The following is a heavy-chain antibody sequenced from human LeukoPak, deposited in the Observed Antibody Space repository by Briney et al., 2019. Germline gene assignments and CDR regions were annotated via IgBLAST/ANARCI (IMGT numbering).Heavy chain of an antibody. D-gene: IGHD6-19*01. CDR2: IRQDGGEK. CDR1: GFSVSNDW. V-gene: IGHV3-7*03. CDR3: VKRSSSGWHYMDV. J-gene: IGHJ6*03. Sequence: GGSLRLSCVGSGFSVSNDWMSWVRQAPGKGLEWVASIRQDGGEKHYVDSVKGRFTISRDNVENLVYLQMDSLRAEDTAIYYCVKRSSSGWHYMDVWGQGTTVIVSS.